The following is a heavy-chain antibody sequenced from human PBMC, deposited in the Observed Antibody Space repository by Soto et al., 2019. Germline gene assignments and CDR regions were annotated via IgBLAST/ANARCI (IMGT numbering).Heavy chain of an antibody. CDR2: IYHSGST. CDR1: GYSISSGYY. D-gene: IGHD1-26*01. Sequence: SETLSLTCAVSGYSISSGYYWGWIRQPPGKGLEWIGSIYHSGSTYYNPSLKSRVTISVDTSKNQFSLKLSSVTAADTAVYYCARDLSEDPLLYFDYWGQGTLVTVSS. V-gene: IGHV4-38-2*02. J-gene: IGHJ4*02. CDR3: ARDLSEDPLLYFDY.